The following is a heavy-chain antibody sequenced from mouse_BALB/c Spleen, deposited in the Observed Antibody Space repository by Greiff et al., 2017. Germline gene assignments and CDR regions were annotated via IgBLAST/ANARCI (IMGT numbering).Heavy chain of an antibody. CDR1: GFTFSSYA. CDR2: ISSGGSYT. J-gene: IGHJ4*01. Sequence: EVKLVESGGGLVKPGGSLKLSCAASGFTFSSYAMSWVRQSPEKRLEWVAEISSGGSYTYYPDTVTGRFTISRDNAKNTLYLEMSSLRSEDTAMYYCARGRGYGKENAMDYWGQGTSVTVSS. CDR3: ARGRGYGKENAMDY. V-gene: IGHV5-9-4*01. D-gene: IGHD2-10*02.